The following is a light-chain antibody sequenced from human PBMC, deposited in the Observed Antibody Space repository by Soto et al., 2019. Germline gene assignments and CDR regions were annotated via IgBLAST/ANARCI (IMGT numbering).Light chain of an antibody. J-gene: IGLJ2*01. Sequence: QSALTQPPSASGSPGQSVSISCSGTSSDVGSYNYVSWYQQHPGKAPKLIIYEVSKRPSGVPDRFSGSKSGNTASLTVSGLRAEDEADYYCSSYAGSNNFVVFGGGTKLTVL. CDR2: EVS. CDR1: SSDVGSYNY. CDR3: SSYAGSNNFVV. V-gene: IGLV2-8*01.